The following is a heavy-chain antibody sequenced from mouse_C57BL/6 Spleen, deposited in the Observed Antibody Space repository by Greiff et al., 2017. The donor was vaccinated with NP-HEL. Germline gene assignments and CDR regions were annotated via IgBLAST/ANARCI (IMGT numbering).Heavy chain of an antibody. V-gene: IGHV2-9-1*01. CDR1: GFSLTSYA. D-gene: IGHD1-1*01. CDR3: ARNMHNYYGSSLFDY. Sequence: VHLVESGPGLVAPSQSLSITCTVSGFSLTSYAISWVRQPPGKGLEWLGVIWTGGGTNYNSALKSRLSISKDNSKSQVFLKMNSLQTDDTARYYCARNMHNYYGSSLFDYWGQGTTLTVSS. J-gene: IGHJ2*01. CDR2: IWTGGGT.